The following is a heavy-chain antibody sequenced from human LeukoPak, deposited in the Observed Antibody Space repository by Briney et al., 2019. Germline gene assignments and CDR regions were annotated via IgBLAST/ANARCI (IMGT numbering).Heavy chain of an antibody. J-gene: IGHJ6*02. CDR2: INPSGGST. V-gene: IGHV1-46*01. CDR1: GYTFTSYY. D-gene: IGHD5-18*01. Sequence: ASVKVSCKASGYTFTSYYMHWVRQAPGQGLEWMGIINPSGGSTSYAQKFQGRVTMTRDTSTSTVYMELSSLRSEDTAVYYCARGPDTAAGYYYYGMDVWGQGTTVTVSS. CDR3: ARGPDTAAGYYYYGMDV.